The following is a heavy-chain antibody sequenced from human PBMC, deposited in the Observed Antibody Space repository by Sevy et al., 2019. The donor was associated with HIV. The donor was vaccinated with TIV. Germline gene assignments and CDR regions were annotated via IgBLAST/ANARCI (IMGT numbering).Heavy chain of an antibody. J-gene: IGHJ3*02. CDR2: ISAYNGNT. V-gene: IGHV1-18*01. CDR1: GYTFTSYG. Sequence: ASVKVSCKASGYTFTSYGISWVRQAPGQGLERMGWISAYNGNTNYAQKLQGRVTMTTDTSTSTAYMELRSLRSDDTAVYYCAMDSSGVHAFDIWGQGTMVTVSS. CDR3: AMDSSGVHAFDI. D-gene: IGHD6-19*01.